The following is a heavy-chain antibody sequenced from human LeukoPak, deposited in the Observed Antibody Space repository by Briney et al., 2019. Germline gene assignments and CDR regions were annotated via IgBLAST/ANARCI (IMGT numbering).Heavy chain of an antibody. CDR1: GYTFKSYA. J-gene: IGHJ4*02. CDR3: ARVEVGATYY. CDR2: IDPYSGNT. Sequence: GASVKVSCKASGYTFKSYAITWVRQAPGRGLEWMGWIDPYSGNTNYAQKFQGRVTMTTETFTSTADMEVTSLRSDDTAVYYCARVEVGATYYWGQGTLVTVSS. V-gene: IGHV1-18*01. D-gene: IGHD1-26*01.